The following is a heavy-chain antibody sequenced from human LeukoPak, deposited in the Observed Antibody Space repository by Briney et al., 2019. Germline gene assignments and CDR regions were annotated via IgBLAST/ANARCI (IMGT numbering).Heavy chain of an antibody. V-gene: IGHV3-11*05. CDR3: ARGLTTVTSLASY. CDR1: GFTFSDYY. Sequence: GGSLRLSCAASGFTFSDYYMSWIRLAPGKGLEWVSYISRSSSDTNYADSVKGRFAISRDNAKNSLYLQMNSLRAEDTAVYYCARGLTTVTSLASYWGQGTLVTVSS. J-gene: IGHJ4*02. D-gene: IGHD4-17*01. CDR2: ISRSSSDT.